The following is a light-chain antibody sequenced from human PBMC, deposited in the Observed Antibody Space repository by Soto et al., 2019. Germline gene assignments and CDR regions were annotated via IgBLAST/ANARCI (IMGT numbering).Light chain of an antibody. CDR2: GAS. J-gene: IGKJ5*01. Sequence: EIVLTQSPGTLSLSPGERATLSCRASQSVSSSSLAWYQQRPGQAPRLLIYGASNRATGIPARFSGSGSGTDFTLTISSLEPEDFAVYYCQQRSNWPYTFGQGTRLEIK. CDR3: QQRSNWPYT. V-gene: IGKV3D-20*02. CDR1: QSVSSSS.